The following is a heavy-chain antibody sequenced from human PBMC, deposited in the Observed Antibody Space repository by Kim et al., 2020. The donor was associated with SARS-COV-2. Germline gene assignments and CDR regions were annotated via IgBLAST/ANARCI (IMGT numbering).Heavy chain of an antibody. CDR1: GFIFNNYA. CDR3: AKDGTGVTAFYDNSAFYGLDF. Sequence: GGSLRLSCAASGFIFNNYAMAWVRQAPGKGLEWVSGIRHSGSAPYYADSVKGRFTISRDNSNDILYLHMTGLRAEDTARYYCAKDGTGVTAFYDNSAFYGLDFWGQGTLVIVSS. V-gene: IGHV3-23*01. J-gene: IGHJ4*02. CDR2: IRHSGSAP. D-gene: IGHD3-22*01.